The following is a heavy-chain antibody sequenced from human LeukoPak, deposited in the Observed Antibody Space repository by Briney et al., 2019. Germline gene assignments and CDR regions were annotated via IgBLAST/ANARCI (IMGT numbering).Heavy chain of an antibody. CDR2: IYTSGST. Sequence: SETLSLTCTVSGGSISSYYWSWIRQPAGKGLEWIGRIYTSGSTNYNPSLKSRVTMSVDTSKNQFSLKLSSVTAADTAVYYYARDTWWGCSSTSVYSGDYYGMDVWGQGTPVTVSS. CDR1: GGSISSYY. CDR3: ARDTWWGCSSTSVYSGDYYGMDV. V-gene: IGHV4-4*07. D-gene: IGHD2-2*02. J-gene: IGHJ6*02.